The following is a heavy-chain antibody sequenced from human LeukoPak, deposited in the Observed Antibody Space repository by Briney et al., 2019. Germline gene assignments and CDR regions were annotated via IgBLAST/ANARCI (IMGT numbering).Heavy chain of an antibody. J-gene: IGHJ6*03. CDR1: GYTFTSYY. Sequence: ASVKVSCKASGYTFTSYYMHWVRQAPGQGLEWMGIINPSGGSTSYAQKFQGRVTMTRDTSTSTVYMELSSLRSEDTAVYYCARSRGSSSSWYVYYYYMDVWGKGTTVTVSS. CDR3: ARSRGSSSSWYVYYYYMDV. V-gene: IGHV1-46*01. D-gene: IGHD6-13*01. CDR2: INPSGGST.